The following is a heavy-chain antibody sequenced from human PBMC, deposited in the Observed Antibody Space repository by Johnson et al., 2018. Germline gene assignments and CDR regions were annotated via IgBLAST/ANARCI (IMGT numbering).Heavy chain of an antibody. Sequence: VQLVESGGGVVQXGRSLRLSCAASGFTFSSYGMHWVRQAPGKGLEWVAVISYDGSNKYYADSVKGRFTISRDNSKNTLYLQMNSLRAEDTAVYYCAKDHSPDQTYYYYYMDVWGKGT. CDR2: ISYDGSNK. CDR3: AKDHSPDQTYYYYYMDV. J-gene: IGHJ6*03. V-gene: IGHV3-30*18. D-gene: IGHD1-14*01. CDR1: GFTFSSYG.